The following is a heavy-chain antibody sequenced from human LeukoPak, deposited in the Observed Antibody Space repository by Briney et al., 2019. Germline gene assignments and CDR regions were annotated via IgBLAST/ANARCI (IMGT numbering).Heavy chain of an antibody. Sequence: GGSVRLSCAASGFTVSSNYMSWVRQAPGKGLECVSVIFSGGGTYYADSVKDRFTISRDISKNTLYLQMNSLTVEDTAVYYCARGRPAAAASDYWGQGTLVTVSS. D-gene: IGHD6-13*01. CDR3: ARGRPAAAASDY. J-gene: IGHJ4*02. CDR2: IFSGGGT. V-gene: IGHV3-66*01. CDR1: GFTVSSNY.